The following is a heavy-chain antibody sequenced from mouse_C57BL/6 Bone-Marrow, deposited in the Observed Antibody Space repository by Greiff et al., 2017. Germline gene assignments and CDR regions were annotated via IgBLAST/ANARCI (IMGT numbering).Heavy chain of an antibody. CDR3: ARLELDYDDFDY. J-gene: IGHJ2*01. CDR2: IYPRSGNT. CDR1: GYTFTSYG. D-gene: IGHD2-4*01. Sequence: VQLQQSGAELARPGASVKLSCKASGYTFTSYGISWVKQRPGQGLEWIGEIYPRSGNTYYNEKFKGKATLTADKSSSTAYMELRSLTSEDSAVYFCARLELDYDDFDYWGQGTTLTVSS. V-gene: IGHV1-81*01.